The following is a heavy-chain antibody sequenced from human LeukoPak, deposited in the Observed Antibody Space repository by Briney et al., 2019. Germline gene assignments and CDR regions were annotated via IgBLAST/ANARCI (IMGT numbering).Heavy chain of an antibody. CDR3: ARERVGAPDC. V-gene: IGHV1-46*01. D-gene: IGHD1-26*01. J-gene: IGHJ4*02. CDR2: INPSGGST. CDR1: GYTFTSYY. Sequence: VASVKVSCKASGYTFTSYYMHWVRQAPGQGLEWMGIINPSGGSTSYAQKLQGRVTMTTDTSTSTAYMELRSLRSDDTAVYYCARERVGAPDCWGQVTLVTVSS.